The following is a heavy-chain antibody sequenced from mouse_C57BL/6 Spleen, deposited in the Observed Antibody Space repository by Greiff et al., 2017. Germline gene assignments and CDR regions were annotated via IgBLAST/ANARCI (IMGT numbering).Heavy chain of an antibody. CDR3: ARGDTTGRYYFDY. D-gene: IGHD1-1*01. V-gene: IGHV1-72*01. Sequence: VQLQQSGAELVKPGASVKLSCKASGYTFTSYWMHWVKQRPGRGLEWIGRIDPNSGGTKYNEKFKSKATLTVDKPSSTAYMQRSSLTSEDSAVYYCARGDTTGRYYFDYWGQGTTLTVSS. CDR1: GYTFTSYW. J-gene: IGHJ2*01. CDR2: IDPNSGGT.